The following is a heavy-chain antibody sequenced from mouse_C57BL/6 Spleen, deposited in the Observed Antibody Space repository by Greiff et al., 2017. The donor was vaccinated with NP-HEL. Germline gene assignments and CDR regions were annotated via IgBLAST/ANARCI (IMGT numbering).Heavy chain of an antibody. Sequence: EVKLQESGPGLVKPSQSLSLTCSVTGYSITSGYYWNWIRQFPGNKLEWMGYISYDGSNNYNPSLKNRISITRDTSKNQFFLKLNSVTTEDTATYYCARAGPLLLSMDYWGQGTSVTVSS. CDR3: ARAGPLLLSMDY. CDR1: GYSITSGYY. CDR2: ISYDGSN. J-gene: IGHJ4*01. D-gene: IGHD1-1*01. V-gene: IGHV3-6*01.